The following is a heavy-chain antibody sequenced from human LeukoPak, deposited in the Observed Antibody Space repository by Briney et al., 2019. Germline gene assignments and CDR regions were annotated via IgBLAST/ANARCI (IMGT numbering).Heavy chain of an antibody. Sequence: SETLSLTCTVSGGSISSSSYYWGWIRQPPGKGLEWIGSFYHSGGTYRNPSLKSRLTTSVDTSKNQFSLKLTSVTAADTAVYYCARDRGSRDAFDVWGQGTMVTVSS. CDR3: ARDRGSRDAFDV. V-gene: IGHV4-39*07. CDR1: GGSISSSSYY. CDR2: FYHSGGT. D-gene: IGHD6-13*01. J-gene: IGHJ3*01.